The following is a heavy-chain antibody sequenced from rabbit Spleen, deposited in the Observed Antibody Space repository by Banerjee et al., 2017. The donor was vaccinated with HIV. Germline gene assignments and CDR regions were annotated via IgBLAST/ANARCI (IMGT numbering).Heavy chain of an antibody. CDR3: ARWGRTGNGGGDASFNL. V-gene: IGHV1S45*01. J-gene: IGHJ4*01. CDR2: INTITGKT. CDR1: GFSFSRGYD. Sequence: QEQLEESGGGLVKPEGSLTLTCKASGFSFSRGYDMCWVRQAPGKGLEWIGCINTITGKTVYATWAKGRFTISRASSTTVFLQMTSLTAADTATYFCARWGRTGNGGGDASFNLWGPGTWSPS. D-gene: IGHD7-1*01.